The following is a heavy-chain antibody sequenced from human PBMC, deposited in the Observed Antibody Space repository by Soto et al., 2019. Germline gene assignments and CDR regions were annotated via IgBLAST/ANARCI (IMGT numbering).Heavy chain of an antibody. CDR3: HEGYCSTTSCRHDH. Sequence: QVQLVQSGAAVKKPGSSVKVSCKASGGTFSSYTISWVRQAPGQGLEWMGRIIPIRGIANYAQKFQGRVTITADKSTSTAYLELSRLRYEDTAGYYCHEGYCSTTSCRHDHWGQGTLVTVSS. D-gene: IGHD2-2*01. V-gene: IGHV1-69*02. CDR1: GGTFSSYT. CDR2: IIPIRGIA. J-gene: IGHJ4*02.